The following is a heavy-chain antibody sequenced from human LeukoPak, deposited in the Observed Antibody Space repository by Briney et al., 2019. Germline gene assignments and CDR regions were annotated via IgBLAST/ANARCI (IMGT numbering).Heavy chain of an antibody. Sequence: GGSLRLSCAASGFTFSTYWMSWVRQAPGKGLEWVANIKQDGSEKYYLDSVKGRFTISRDNAKNSLYLQMNSLRAEDTAVYFCTREAVAGIDYWGQGTLVTVPS. V-gene: IGHV3-7*01. CDR2: IKQDGSEK. D-gene: IGHD6-19*01. J-gene: IGHJ4*02. CDR3: TREAVAGIDY. CDR1: GFTFSTYW.